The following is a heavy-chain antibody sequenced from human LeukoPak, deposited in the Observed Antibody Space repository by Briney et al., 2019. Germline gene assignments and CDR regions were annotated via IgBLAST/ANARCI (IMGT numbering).Heavy chain of an antibody. CDR1: GFTFNNYA. CDR3: ARTHIVLMVYATLGGYFDY. CDR2: LDQDGSSK. V-gene: IGHV3-7*01. Sequence: GGSLRLSCAASGFTFNNYAMSWVRQAPGKGLEWVANLDQDGSSKYYVDSVKGRFTISRDNAKNSLYLQMNSLRAEDTAVYYCARTHIVLMVYATLGGYFDYWGQGTLVTVSS. D-gene: IGHD2-8*01. J-gene: IGHJ4*02.